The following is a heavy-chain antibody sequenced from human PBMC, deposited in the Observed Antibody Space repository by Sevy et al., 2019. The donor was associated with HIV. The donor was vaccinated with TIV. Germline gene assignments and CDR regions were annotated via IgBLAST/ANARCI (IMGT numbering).Heavy chain of an antibody. CDR2: IKEDGSGK. D-gene: IGHD1-26*01. V-gene: IGHV3-7*01. Sequence: QLGGPLRLSCATSGFTFSTYWMTWVRQAPGKGLEWVASIKEDGSGKYYADSVKGRLTISRDNAKNSLYLQMNSPRADDTAVYYCARDELGKYYQYWGQGTLVTVSS. CDR3: ARDELGKYYQY. CDR1: GFTFSTYW. J-gene: IGHJ4*02.